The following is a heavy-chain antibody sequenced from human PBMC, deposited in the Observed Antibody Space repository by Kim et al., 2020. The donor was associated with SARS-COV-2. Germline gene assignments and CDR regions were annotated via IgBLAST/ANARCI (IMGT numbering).Heavy chain of an antibody. CDR3: AKDLVIAAYYYYGLDV. Sequence: GGSLRLSCVASGFTFSTYGMRWVRQAPGKGLEWVAVISDDGVNKYCADSVKGRFTISRDNSKNTLYLQMDSLRAEDTAVYYCAKDLVIAAYYYYGLDVWGQGTTVTVSS. J-gene: IGHJ6*02. CDR1: GFTFSTYG. D-gene: IGHD2-21*01. V-gene: IGHV3-30*18. CDR2: ISDDGVNK.